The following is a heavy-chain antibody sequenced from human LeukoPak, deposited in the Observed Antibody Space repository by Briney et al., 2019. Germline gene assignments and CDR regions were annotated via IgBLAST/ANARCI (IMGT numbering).Heavy chain of an antibody. V-gene: IGHV1-69*13. CDR1: GGTFSSYA. J-gene: IGHJ3*02. D-gene: IGHD2-2*01. CDR3: ARSEGRIYCSSTSCLGAFDI. Sequence: GASVKVSCKASGGTFSSYAISWVRQAPGQGLEWMGGIIPIFGTANYAQKFQGRVTITADESTSTAYMELSSLRSEDTAVYYCARSEGRIYCSSTSCLGAFDIWGQGTMVTVSS. CDR2: IIPIFGTA.